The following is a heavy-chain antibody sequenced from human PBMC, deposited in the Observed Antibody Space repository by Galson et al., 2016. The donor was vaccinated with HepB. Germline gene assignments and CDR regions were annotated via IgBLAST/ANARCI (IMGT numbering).Heavy chain of an antibody. CDR2: IIPIFGTA. CDR1: GGTFSSYA. Sequence: SVKVSCKASGGTFSSYAISWVRQAPGQGLEWMGGIIPIFGTANYAQKFQGRVTITADESTSTAYMELRSLRSEDTAVYYCARGDSSGWYGYYFDYWGQGTLVTVPS. V-gene: IGHV1-69*13. D-gene: IGHD6-19*01. CDR3: ARGDSSGWYGYYFDY. J-gene: IGHJ4*02.